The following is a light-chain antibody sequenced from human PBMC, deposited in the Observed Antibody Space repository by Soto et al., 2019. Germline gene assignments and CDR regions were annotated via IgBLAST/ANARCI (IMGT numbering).Light chain of an antibody. V-gene: IGKV3-11*01. CDR2: AAS. Sequence: DIVLTQSPATLSLSPGVRATLSCRASQSISNYLAWYQQKPGQAPRLLIYAASIRATGIPARFSGSGSGTDFTLTIRSLEPEDFAVYFCQQRSNWPTFGQGTRLEIK. CDR3: QQRSNWPT. J-gene: IGKJ5*01. CDR1: QSISNY.